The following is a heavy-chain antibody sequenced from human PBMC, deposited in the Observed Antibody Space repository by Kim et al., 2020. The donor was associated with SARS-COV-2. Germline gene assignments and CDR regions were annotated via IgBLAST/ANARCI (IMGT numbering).Heavy chain of an antibody. Sequence: SETLSLTCAVYGGSFSGYYWSWIRQPPGKGLEWIGEINHSGSTNYNPSLKSRVTISVDTSKNQFSLKLSSVTAADKAVDYCSRGRYSSSWYVGRGWFDPWGKGTLVTVSS. CDR1: GGSFSGYY. D-gene: IGHD6-13*01. V-gene: IGHV4-34*01. J-gene: IGHJ5*02. CDR3: SRGRYSSSWYVGRGWFDP. CDR2: INHSGST.